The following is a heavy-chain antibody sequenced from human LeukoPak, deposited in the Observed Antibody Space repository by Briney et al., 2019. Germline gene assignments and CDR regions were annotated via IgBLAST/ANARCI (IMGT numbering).Heavy chain of an antibody. D-gene: IGHD3-22*01. CDR2: ISYDGSNK. CDR3: ARVPGYDSSGYFDY. J-gene: IGHJ4*02. V-gene: IGHV3-30-3*01. Sequence: GRSLRLSCAASGFTFSSYAMRWVRQAPGKGLEWVAVISYDGSNKYYADSVKGRFTISRDNSKNTLYLQMNSLRAEDTAVYYCARVPGYDSSGYFDYWGQGTLVTVSS. CDR1: GFTFSSYA.